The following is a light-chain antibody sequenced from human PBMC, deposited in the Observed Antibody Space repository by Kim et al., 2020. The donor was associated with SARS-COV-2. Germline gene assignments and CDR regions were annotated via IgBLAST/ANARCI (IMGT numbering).Light chain of an antibody. CDR1: SSNIGSNT. Sequence: QSVLTQPTSASGTPGQRVTITCSGSSSNIGSNTVNWYQQLPGTAPKLLIYSNNQRPSGVPDRCSGSKSGTSASLAISGLQSEDEEDYYCATWTDSRNRSVYGTGTKVTVL. CDR2: SNN. CDR3: ATWTDSRNRSV. J-gene: IGLJ1*01. V-gene: IGLV1-44*01.